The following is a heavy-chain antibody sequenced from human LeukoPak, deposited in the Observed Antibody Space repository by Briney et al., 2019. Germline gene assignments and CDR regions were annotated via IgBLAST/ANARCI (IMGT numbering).Heavy chain of an antibody. CDR2: IKQDGSEK. CDR1: GFTFSSYW. Sequence: PGGSLRLSCAASGFTFSSYWMSWVRQAPGKGLEWVANIKQDGSEKYYVDPVKGRFTISRDNAKNSLYLQMNSLRAEDTAVYYCARDYDYVWGSYRYRYYYMDVWGKGTTVTISS. V-gene: IGHV3-7*01. CDR3: ARDYDYVWGSYRYRYYYMDV. D-gene: IGHD3-16*02. J-gene: IGHJ6*03.